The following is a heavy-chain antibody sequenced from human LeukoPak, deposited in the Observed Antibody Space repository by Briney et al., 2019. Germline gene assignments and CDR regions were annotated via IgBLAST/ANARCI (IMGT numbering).Heavy chain of an antibody. J-gene: IGHJ5*02. D-gene: IGHD4-11*01. CDR1: GFTFSSYA. CDR3: AKDPAYSNYLNWFDP. CDR2: ISGSGGSI. V-gene: IGHV3-23*01. Sequence: TGGSLRLSCAASGFTFSSYAMSWVRQAPGKGLEWVSAISGSGGSIYYADSVKGRFTISRDNSKNTLYLQMNSLRAEDTAVYYCAKDPAYSNYLNWFDPWGQGTLVTVSS.